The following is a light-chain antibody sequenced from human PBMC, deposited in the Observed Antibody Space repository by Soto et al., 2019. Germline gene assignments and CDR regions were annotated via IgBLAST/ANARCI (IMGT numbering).Light chain of an antibody. CDR1: QSIDSY. J-gene: IGKJ2*01. V-gene: IGKV1-39*01. CDR2: AAS. Sequence: DIQMTQSPSSLSASVGDRVTITCRASQSIDSYLNWYQQKPGKAPQLRIYAASTLQSGVPSRFSGSGSGTDFTLPISRLQPEDLATYYCQQSYSSPLPFGEGTTLEIK. CDR3: QQSYSSPLP.